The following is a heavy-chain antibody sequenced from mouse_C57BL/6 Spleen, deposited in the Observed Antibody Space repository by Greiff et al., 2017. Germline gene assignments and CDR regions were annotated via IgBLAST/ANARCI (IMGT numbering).Heavy chain of an antibody. D-gene: IGHD1-1*01. CDR2: ISSGGSYP. CDR1: GFTFSSYG. J-gene: IGHJ2*01. CDR3: ATLRDY. Sequence: EVPLVESGGDLVKPGGSLKLSCAASGFTFSSYGMSWVRQTPDKRLEWVATISSGGSYPYYPDSVKGRFTISRDNAKNTLYLQMSSLKSEDTAMYYGATLRDYWGQGTTLTVAS. V-gene: IGHV5-6*01.